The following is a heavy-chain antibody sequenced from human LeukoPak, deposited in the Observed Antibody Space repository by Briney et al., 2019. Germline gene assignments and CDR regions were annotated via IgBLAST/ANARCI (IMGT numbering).Heavy chain of an antibody. V-gene: IGHV4-34*01. CDR2: INHSGST. J-gene: IGHJ6*03. CDR1: GGSFSGYY. CDR3: ARGFWSGYRPYYYYYMDV. Sequence: ASETLSLTCAVYGGSFSGYYWSWIRQPPGKGLEWIGEINHSGSTNYNPSLKSRVTISVDTSKNQFSLKLSSVTAADTAVYYCARGFWSGYRPYYYYYMDVWGKGTTVTVSS. D-gene: IGHD3-3*01.